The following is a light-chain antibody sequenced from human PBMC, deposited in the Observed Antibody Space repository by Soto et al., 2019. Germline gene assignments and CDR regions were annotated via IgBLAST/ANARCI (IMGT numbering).Light chain of an antibody. Sequence: DIQLTQSPSFLSASVGDRVTVTCRASQGINSYLAWYQQKPGKAPKLLIYTASTLQSGVPSRFSGSGSGTEFTLTSTRLQPEDFVAYYCQQLYTYPLTFGGGTKVEIK. CDR3: QQLYTYPLT. CDR1: QGINSY. V-gene: IGKV1-9*01. CDR2: TAS. J-gene: IGKJ4*01.